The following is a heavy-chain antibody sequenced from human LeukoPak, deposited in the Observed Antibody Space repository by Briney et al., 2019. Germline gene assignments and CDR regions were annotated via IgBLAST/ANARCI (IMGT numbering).Heavy chain of an antibody. CDR1: GFTFSSYS. CDR2: ISSSSSYI. Sequence: GGSLRLSCAASGFTFSSYSMNWVRQAPGKGLEWVSSISSSSSYIYYADSVKGRFTISRDNAKNSLYLQMNSLRAEDTAVYYCARDYRITIFGVVNDAFDIWGQGTMVTVSS. V-gene: IGHV3-21*04. CDR3: ARDYRITIFGVVNDAFDI. J-gene: IGHJ3*02. D-gene: IGHD3-3*01.